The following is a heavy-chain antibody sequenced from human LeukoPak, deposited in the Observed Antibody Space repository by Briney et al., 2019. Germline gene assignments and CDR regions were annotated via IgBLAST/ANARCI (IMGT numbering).Heavy chain of an antibody. J-gene: IGHJ4*02. CDR3: ARMVPATINYFDY. CDR1: GYTFTGYY. V-gene: IGHV1-2*02. Sequence: ASVKVSCKASGYTFTGYYMHWVRQAPGQGLEWMGWINPNSGGTKYAQKFQGRVTMTTDTSISTAYMELSRLGSDDTAVYYCARMVPATINYFDYWGQGTLVTVSS. CDR2: INPNSGGT. D-gene: IGHD2-2*01.